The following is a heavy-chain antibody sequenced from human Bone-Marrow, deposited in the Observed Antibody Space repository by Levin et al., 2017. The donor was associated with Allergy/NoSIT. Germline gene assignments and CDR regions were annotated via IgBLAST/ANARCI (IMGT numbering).Heavy chain of an antibody. Sequence: GGSLRLSCAASGFTFSRYWMSWVRQAPGKGLEWVANIKEDGSEKYCVDSVKGRFTISRDNAKNSLYLEMNSLRAEDTAVYYCARGDIAAVGTDYYYHGMDVWGQGTTVTVSS. V-gene: IGHV3-7*01. J-gene: IGHJ6*02. CDR1: GFTFSRYW. CDR2: IKEDGSEK. D-gene: IGHD6-13*01. CDR3: ARGDIAAVGTDYYYHGMDV.